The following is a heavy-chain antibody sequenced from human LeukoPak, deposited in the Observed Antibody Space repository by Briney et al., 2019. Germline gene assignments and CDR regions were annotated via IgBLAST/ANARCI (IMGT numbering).Heavy chain of an antibody. CDR1: GFTFSSYA. D-gene: IGHD1-26*01. J-gene: IGHJ4*02. V-gene: IGHV3-23*01. Sequence: GGSLRLSCAASGFTFSSYAMSWVRQAPGKGLEWISGIRGNGDDTYYADSVKGRFTISRDNSKNSLYLQMNSLRDEDTAVYYCAIVGAVDYWGQGTLVTVSS. CDR2: IRGNGDDT. CDR3: AIVGAVDY.